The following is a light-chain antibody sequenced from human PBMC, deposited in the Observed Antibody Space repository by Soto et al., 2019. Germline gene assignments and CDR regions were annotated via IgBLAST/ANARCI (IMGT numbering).Light chain of an antibody. CDR1: DSNIGSTA. V-gene: IGLV1-44*01. CDR2: SSN. Sequence: QSVLTQPTSVSATPGQGVTLSCSGGDSNIGSTAVNWYQQLPGTAPKLLIYSSNQRPSGVPDRISGSKSGTSASLAISGLQSEDEADYYCAAWDDDLHVWLFGGGTKVTVL. CDR3: AAWDDDLHVWL. J-gene: IGLJ3*02.